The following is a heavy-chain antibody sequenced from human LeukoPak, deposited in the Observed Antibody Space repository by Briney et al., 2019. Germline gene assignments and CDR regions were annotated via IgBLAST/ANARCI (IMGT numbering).Heavy chain of an antibody. Sequence: PGGSLRLSCAASGFTFSSYGMSWVRQAPGKGLEWVSVIYNGGSTYYADSVKGRFTISRDNSKNTLYLQMNSLRAEDTAVYYCASSVQWLFDYWGQGTLVTVSS. V-gene: IGHV3-53*01. CDR1: GFTFSSYG. CDR2: IYNGGST. J-gene: IGHJ4*02. D-gene: IGHD6-19*01. CDR3: ASSVQWLFDY.